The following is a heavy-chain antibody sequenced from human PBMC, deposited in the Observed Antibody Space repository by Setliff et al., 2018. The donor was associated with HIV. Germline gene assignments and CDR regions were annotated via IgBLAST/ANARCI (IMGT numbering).Heavy chain of an antibody. V-gene: IGHV1-8*02. D-gene: IGHD2-2*01. CDR2: MNPNSSNT. Sequence: ASVKVSCKASGFTFINYDINWVRQAPGQGLEWMGWMNPNSSNTGYAQKFQGRVAMTRNTSINTAYMELSSLRSEDTAVYYCAIDVVGGWLRPMPDYWGQGTLVTVSS. J-gene: IGHJ4*02. CDR3: AIDVVGGWLRPMPDY. CDR1: GFTFINYD.